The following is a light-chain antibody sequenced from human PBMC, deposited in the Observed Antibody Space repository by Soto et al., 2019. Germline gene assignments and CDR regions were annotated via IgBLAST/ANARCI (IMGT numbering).Light chain of an antibody. V-gene: IGKV3-20*01. Sequence: EIVLTQSPGTLSLSPGERATLSCRASQSVGRNYLAWYQQKPGQAPGLLIYDASKRTTGIPGRFSGSGSGKDFTLTICRLEPEDFAVYYCQQYASSPITFGQGTRLEIK. CDR2: DAS. CDR3: QQYASSPIT. CDR1: QSVGRNY. J-gene: IGKJ5*01.